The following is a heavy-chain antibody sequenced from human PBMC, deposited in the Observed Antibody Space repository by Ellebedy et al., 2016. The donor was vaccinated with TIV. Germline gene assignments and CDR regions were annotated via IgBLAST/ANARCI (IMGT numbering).Heavy chain of an antibody. J-gene: IGHJ4*02. CDR2: SYYSGSS. D-gene: IGHD3-10*01. V-gene: IGHV4-61*01. Sequence: SETLSLTCTVSGDSVSSGSYCWSWIRQPPGKRLEWIGYSYYSGSSDYSPSPTSRVTISVDTSKNQFSLKLTSVTAADTAVYYCARLTYYSGSGSYDYWGQGTLVTVSS. CDR1: GDSVSSGSYC. CDR3: ARLTYYSGSGSYDY.